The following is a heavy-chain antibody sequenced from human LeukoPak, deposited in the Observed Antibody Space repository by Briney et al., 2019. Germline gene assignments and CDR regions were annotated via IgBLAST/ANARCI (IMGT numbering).Heavy chain of an antibody. Sequence: SETLSLTCAVYGGSFSGYYWSWLRQPPGKGLEWIREINHSGSTNYNPSLKSRVTISVDTSKNQFSLRLSSVTAADTAVYYCARGLWFGEFRNYYYYYYMDVWGKGTTVTVSS. V-gene: IGHV4-34*01. D-gene: IGHD3-10*01. CDR1: GGSFSGYY. CDR3: ARGLWFGEFRNYYYYYYMDV. CDR2: INHSGST. J-gene: IGHJ6*03.